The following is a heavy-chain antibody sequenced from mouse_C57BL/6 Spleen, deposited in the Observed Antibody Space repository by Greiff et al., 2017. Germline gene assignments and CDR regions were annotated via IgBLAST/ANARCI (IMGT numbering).Heavy chain of an antibody. CDR1: GYTFTSYW. V-gene: IGHV1-61*01. Sequence: QVHVKQPGAELVRPGSSVKLSCKASGYTFTSYWMDWVKQRPGQGLEWIGNIYPSDSETHYNQKFKDKATLTVDKSSSTAYMQLSSLTSEDSAVYYCARGGYYYGSSSAWFAYWGQGTLVTVSA. CDR2: IYPSDSET. D-gene: IGHD1-1*01. CDR3: ARGGYYYGSSSAWFAY. J-gene: IGHJ3*01.